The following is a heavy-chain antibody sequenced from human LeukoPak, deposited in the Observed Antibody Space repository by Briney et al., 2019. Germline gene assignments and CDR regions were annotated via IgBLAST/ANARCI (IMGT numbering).Heavy chain of an antibody. CDR1: GFTFSSYA. Sequence: GGSLRLSCAASGFTFSSYAMHWVRQAPGKGLEWVAVISYDGSNKYYADSVKGRFTISRDNSKNTLYLQMNSLRAEDTAVYYCARGEYSSSFGMDVWGQGTTVTASS. D-gene: IGHD6-6*01. CDR3: ARGEYSSSFGMDV. V-gene: IGHV3-30-3*01. CDR2: ISYDGSNK. J-gene: IGHJ6*02.